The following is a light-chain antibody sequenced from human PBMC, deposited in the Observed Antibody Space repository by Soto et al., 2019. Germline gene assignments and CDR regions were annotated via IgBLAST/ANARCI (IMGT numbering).Light chain of an antibody. V-gene: IGLV2-14*01. CDR3: TSYASGSSHVV. CDR2: DVN. CDR1: SSDIGGYDY. J-gene: IGLJ2*01. Sequence: QSVLTQPASVSGSPGQSITLSCTGTSSDIGGYDYVSWYQRHPGTAPKLIIYDVNNRPSGVSNRFSGSKSGNTASLTISGLQDEDEADYYCTSYASGSSHVVFGGGTKLTVL.